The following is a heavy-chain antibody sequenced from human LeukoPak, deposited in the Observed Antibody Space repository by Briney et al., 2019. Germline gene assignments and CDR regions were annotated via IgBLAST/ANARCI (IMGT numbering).Heavy chain of an antibody. D-gene: IGHD6-19*01. J-gene: IGHJ4*02. V-gene: IGHV3-33*01. CDR3: ARARGVAAYFDY. CDR2: IWYDGSNK. CDR1: GFTFSSYG. Sequence: GGSLSLSCAASGFTFSSYGMHWVRQAPGKGLEWVAVIWYDGSNKYYADSVKGRFTISRDNSKNTLYLQMNSLRAEDTAVYYCARARGVAAYFDYWGQGTLVTVSS.